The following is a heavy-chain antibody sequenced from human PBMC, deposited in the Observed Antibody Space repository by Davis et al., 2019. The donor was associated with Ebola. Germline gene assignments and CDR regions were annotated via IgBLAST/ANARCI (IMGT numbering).Heavy chain of an antibody. D-gene: IGHD4-17*01. J-gene: IGHJ5*02. CDR1: KFTFRHYS. CDR2: ISHDGSNR. CDR3: AIDADFGEYGWFDP. V-gene: IGHV3-30*01. Sequence: GGSLRLSCVASKFTFRHYSIHWIRQAPGKGLEWMSIISHDGSNRFYADSVKGRFTISRDNSKNTVYLQMDSLRPDDTATYYCAIDADFGEYGWFDPWGQGTLVIVSS.